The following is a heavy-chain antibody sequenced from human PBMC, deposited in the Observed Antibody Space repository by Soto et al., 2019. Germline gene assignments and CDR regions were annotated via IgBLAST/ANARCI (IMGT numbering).Heavy chain of an antibody. Sequence: SGPTLVNPTQTLTLTCTFSGFSLSTSGMCVSWIRQPPGKALEWLALIDWDDDKYYCTSLKTRLTISKDTSKSQVVLRMTNMDPVDTATYYCARARFNSGNYYGFDCWGQGTLVTVSS. CDR1: GFSLSTSGMC. J-gene: IGHJ4*02. D-gene: IGHD1-26*01. CDR2: IDWDDDK. V-gene: IGHV2-70*01. CDR3: ARARFNSGNYYGFDC.